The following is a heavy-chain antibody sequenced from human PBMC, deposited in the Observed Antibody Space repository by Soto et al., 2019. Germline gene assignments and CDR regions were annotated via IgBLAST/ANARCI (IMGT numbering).Heavy chain of an antibody. CDR2: VIPRFGTT. CDR3: ARGRGLYNSGRSQLDT. D-gene: IGHD1-1*01. J-gene: IGHJ5*02. CDR1: GDSFSKYT. V-gene: IGHV1-69*01. Sequence: QVQLVQSGAEVKKPGSSVRVSCKASGDSFSKYTVNWVRQAPRQGREWVGGVIPRFGTTNFAPTLQGRVTITADQSMNTVYMELSSLRSEDTALYSCARGRGLYNSGRSQLDTWGQGTLVTVSS.